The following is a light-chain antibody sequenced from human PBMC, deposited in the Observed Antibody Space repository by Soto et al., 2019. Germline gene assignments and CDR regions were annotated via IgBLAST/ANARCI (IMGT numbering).Light chain of an antibody. V-gene: IGKV3-11*01. CDR3: QQRSNWPPIT. Sequence: EIVMTQSPATLSVSPGERSTLSCRSSQSVSNNLAWYQQKPGQAPRLLIYLASTRATGIPARFSGSGSGTDFTLTISSLEPEDFAVYYCQQRSNWPPITFGQGTRLEIK. CDR2: LAS. CDR1: QSVSNN. J-gene: IGKJ5*01.